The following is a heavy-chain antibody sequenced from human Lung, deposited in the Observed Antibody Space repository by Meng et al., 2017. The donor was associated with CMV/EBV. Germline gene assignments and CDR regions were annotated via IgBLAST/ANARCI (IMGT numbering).Heavy chain of an antibody. CDR3: AKGGYCTSSSCYMDWYFDL. CDR2: IRYDGTNT. CDR1: GFTFSSFA. V-gene: IGHV3-30*02. J-gene: IGHJ2*01. Sequence: GESLKISCAASGFTFSSFAMHWVRQAPGKGLQWVAFIRYDGTNTYHADPVKGRFSISRDNSKNTLYLQMNSLRAEDTAVYYCAKGGYCTSSSCYMDWYFDLWGRGXLVTVSS. D-gene: IGHD2-2*02.